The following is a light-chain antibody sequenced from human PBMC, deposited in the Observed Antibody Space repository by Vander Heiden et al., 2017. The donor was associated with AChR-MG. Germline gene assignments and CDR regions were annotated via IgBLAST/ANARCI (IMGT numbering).Light chain of an antibody. CDR1: QSVLYSSNNKNY. J-gene: IGKJ3*01. CDR3: QQFVWTPVT. V-gene: IGKV4-1*01. Sequence: DVVMTQSPDSLAVSLGERATINCRSSQSVLYSSNNKNYLAWYQQKPGQPPKLLIYWASTWESGVPDRFSGSGSGTDFTLTISSLQAEDVAVYYCQQFVWTPVTFGHGTKVDIK. CDR2: WAS.